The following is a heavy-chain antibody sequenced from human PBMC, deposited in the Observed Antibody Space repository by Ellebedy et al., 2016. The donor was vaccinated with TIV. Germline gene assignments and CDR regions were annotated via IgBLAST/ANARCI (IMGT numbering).Heavy chain of an antibody. D-gene: IGHD4-17*01. CDR3: ARRASYGDYAVQVNPWFDP. Sequence: GGSLRLSCEASGIIVSDYFMNWVRQAPGKGLEWVSVLYPDAKTNYTDSVNGRFIVSRDSSKNTLYLQMNSLRVEDTAVYYCARRASYGDYAVQVNPWFDPWGQGTLATVSS. CDR2: LYPDAKT. J-gene: IGHJ5*02. V-gene: IGHV3-66*01. CDR1: GIIVSDYF.